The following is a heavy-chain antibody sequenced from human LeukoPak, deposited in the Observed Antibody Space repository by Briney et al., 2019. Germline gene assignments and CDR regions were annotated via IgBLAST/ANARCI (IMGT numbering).Heavy chain of an antibody. CDR3: AKYGVPGIAVAGLFGAFDI. D-gene: IGHD6-19*01. V-gene: IGHV3-30*02. J-gene: IGHJ3*02. CDR2: TRFDGLNKYYTVNK. Sequence: GGSLRLSCTASGFNLSSSGVHWVRQGPGKGLEWVAFTRFDGLNKYYTVNKYYTDSVKARFTVSRDNSQNMVYLQMNRLRAEDTAVHYCAKYGVPGIAVAGLFGAFDIWGQGTMVTVSS. CDR1: GFNLSSSG.